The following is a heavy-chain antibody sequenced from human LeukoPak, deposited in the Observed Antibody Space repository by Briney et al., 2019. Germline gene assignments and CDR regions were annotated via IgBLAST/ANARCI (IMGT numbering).Heavy chain of an antibody. D-gene: IGHD6-19*01. CDR3: AKGQQWLAYYFDY. V-gene: IGHV3-30*18. J-gene: IGHJ4*02. CDR1: GFTFSSYG. CDR2: ISYDGSNK. Sequence: GGSLRLSCAASGFTFSSYGMHWVRQAPGKGLEWVAVISYDGSNKYYADSVKGRFTISRDNSKNTLYLQMNSLRAEDTAVYYCAKGQQWLAYYFDYWGQGTLVTVSS.